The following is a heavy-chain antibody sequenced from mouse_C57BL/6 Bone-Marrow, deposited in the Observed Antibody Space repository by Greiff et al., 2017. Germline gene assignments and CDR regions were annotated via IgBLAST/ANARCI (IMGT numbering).Heavy chain of an antibody. Sequence: EVKLVESGGGLVQPGGSLSLSCAASGFTFTDYYMSWVRQPPGKALEWLGFIRNKANGYTTEYSASVKGRFTISRDNSPSILYLQMNALRAEDSATYYCARLGTTMDYWGQGTSVTVSS. CDR1: GFTFTDYY. CDR2: IRNKANGYTT. D-gene: IGHD2-3*01. CDR3: ARLGTTMDY. V-gene: IGHV7-3*01. J-gene: IGHJ4*01.